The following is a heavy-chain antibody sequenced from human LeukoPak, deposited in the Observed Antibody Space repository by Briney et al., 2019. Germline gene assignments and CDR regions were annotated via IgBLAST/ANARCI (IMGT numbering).Heavy chain of an antibody. J-gene: IGHJ4*02. CDR1: GYTFTGYY. CDR2: VNPNSGGT. V-gene: IGHV1-2*02. Sequence: ASVKVSCKASGYTFTGYYMHWVRQAPGQGLEWMGWVNPNSGGTNYAQKFQGRVTMTRDTSISTAYMELSRLRSDDTAVYYCASSAGIAVAGYFDYWGQGTLVTVSS. D-gene: IGHD6-19*01. CDR3: ASSAGIAVAGYFDY.